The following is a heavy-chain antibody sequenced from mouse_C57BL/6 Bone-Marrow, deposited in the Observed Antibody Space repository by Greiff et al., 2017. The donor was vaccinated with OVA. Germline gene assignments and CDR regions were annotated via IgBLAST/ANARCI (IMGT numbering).Heavy chain of an antibody. J-gene: IGHJ4*01. Sequence: EVKLVESGEGLVKPGGSLKLSCAASGFTFSSYAMSWVRQTPEKRLAWVAYISSGGDYIYYADTVKGRFTLARDNARNTLYLQMSSLKSEDTAMYYCTRGGSNGDMDYWGQGTSVTVSS. V-gene: IGHV5-9-1*02. D-gene: IGHD2-5*01. CDR3: TRGGSNGDMDY. CDR1: GFTFSSYA. CDR2: ISSGGDYI.